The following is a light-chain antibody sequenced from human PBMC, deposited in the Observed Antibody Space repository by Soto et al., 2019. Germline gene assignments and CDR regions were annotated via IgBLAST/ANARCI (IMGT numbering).Light chain of an antibody. J-gene: IGKJ4*01. V-gene: IGKV3-20*01. CDR3: QQYDSSLGLT. CDR1: QSVSSSY. Sequence: EIVLTQSPGTLSLSPGERATLSCRASQSVSSSYLAWYQQKPGQAPRLLTYGASSRATGIPDRFSGSGSGTNFNLTNSRLEPEDFAVYYCQQYDSSLGLTFGGGTKVEIK. CDR2: GAS.